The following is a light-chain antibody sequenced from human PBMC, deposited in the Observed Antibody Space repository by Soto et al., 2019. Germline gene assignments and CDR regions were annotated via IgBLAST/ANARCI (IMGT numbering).Light chain of an antibody. CDR1: QSISSW. Sequence: DIQMTQSPSTLFASLVDRVTITCRASQSISSWLAWYQQKPGKAPKLLIYKASSLESGAPSRFSGSGSETEFTLTISSLQPDDFATYYCQQYKDYETFGQGTKVDIK. CDR2: KAS. V-gene: IGKV1-5*03. CDR3: QQYKDYET. J-gene: IGKJ1*01.